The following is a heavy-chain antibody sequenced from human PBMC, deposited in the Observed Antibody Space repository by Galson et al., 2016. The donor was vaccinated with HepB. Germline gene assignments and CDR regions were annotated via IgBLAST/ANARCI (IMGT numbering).Heavy chain of an antibody. Sequence: SLRLSCAASGFNFNNFAMSWVRQGPGRGLEWVSAISDGGHRKYYAASVKGRFTVSRDKSKNTLWPQMNSLSAEATALYYCAKDPDSGRNLAADSWGQGTLVTVSS. D-gene: IGHD1-26*01. CDR1: GFNFNNFA. V-gene: IGHV3-23*01. CDR3: AKDPDSGRNLAADS. CDR2: ISDGGHRK. J-gene: IGHJ4*02.